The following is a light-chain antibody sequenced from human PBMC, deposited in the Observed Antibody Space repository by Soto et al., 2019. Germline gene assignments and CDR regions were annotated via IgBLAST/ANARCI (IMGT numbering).Light chain of an antibody. CDR3: QQYNNWPPWT. Sequence: IVMTQSPATLSLSPGERATLSCRASQSVSGNLAWYQQKPGQAPRLLIYGASTRATGIPARFSGSGSGTEFTLTISSLQSEDFAVYYCQQYNNWPPWTFGQGTKVEIK. V-gene: IGKV3-15*01. CDR1: QSVSGN. CDR2: GAS. J-gene: IGKJ1*01.